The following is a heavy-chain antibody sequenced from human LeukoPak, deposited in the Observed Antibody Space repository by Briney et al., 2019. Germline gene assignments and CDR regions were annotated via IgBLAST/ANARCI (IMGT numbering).Heavy chain of an antibody. CDR2: IRYDGSNK. CDR1: GFTFSSYG. V-gene: IGHV3-30*02. Sequence: GGSLRLSCAVSGFTFSSYGMHWVRQAPGKGLEWVAFIRYDGSNKYYADSVKGRFTISRDNSKNTLYLQMNSLRAEDTAVYYCAKMGFGSCTSCYGFDYWGQGTLVTVSS. J-gene: IGHJ4*02. D-gene: IGHD2-2*01. CDR3: AKMGFGSCTSCYGFDY.